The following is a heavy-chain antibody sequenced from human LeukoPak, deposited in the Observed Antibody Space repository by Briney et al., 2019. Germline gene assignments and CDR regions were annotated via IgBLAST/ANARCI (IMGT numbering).Heavy chain of an antibody. CDR3: ARTPPGGDVDH. D-gene: IGHD3-16*01. V-gene: IGHV1-8*01. Sequence: ASVKVSCKASGYRFTSYDLNWVRQATGQGLEWMGWINPNSGNTGYAQKFQGRVTITRNTPLSTAYMELSSLRSEDTAVYYCARTPPGGDVDHWGEGTLVTVSS. J-gene: IGHJ4*02. CDR2: INPNSGNT. CDR1: GYRFTSYD.